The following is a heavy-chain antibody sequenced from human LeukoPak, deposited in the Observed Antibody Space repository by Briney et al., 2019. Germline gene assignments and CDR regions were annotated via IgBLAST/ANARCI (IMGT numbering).Heavy chain of an antibody. Sequence: SETLSLTCTVSGASVTDYYWSWIRQSPGTGLEWIGYIYNRGAINYNPSLRGRVTMSLDTSKNQLSLRLNSVTAADTAVYYCGRGERLGIDYWGQGALVTVSS. CDR3: GRGERLGIDY. J-gene: IGHJ4*02. CDR2: IYNRGAI. D-gene: IGHD3-16*01. V-gene: IGHV4-59*02. CDR1: GASVTDYY.